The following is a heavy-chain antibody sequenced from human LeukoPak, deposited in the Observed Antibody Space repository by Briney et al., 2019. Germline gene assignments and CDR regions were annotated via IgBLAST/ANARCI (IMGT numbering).Heavy chain of an antibody. CDR2: ISWDGGST. CDR3: AKDARSSSWSLEYYYYYYMDV. V-gene: IGHV3-43D*03. J-gene: IGHJ6*03. D-gene: IGHD6-13*01. Sequence: GGSLRLSCAASGFTFDDYAMHWVRQAPGKGLEWVSLISWDGGSTYYADSVKGRFTISRDNSKNSLYLQMNSLIAEDTALYYCAKDARSSSWSLEYYYYYYMDVWGKGTTVTVSS. CDR1: GFTFDDYA.